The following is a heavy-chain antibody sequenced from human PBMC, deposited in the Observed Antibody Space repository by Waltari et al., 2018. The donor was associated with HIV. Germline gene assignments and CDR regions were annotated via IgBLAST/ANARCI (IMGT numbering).Heavy chain of an antibody. V-gene: IGHV1-69*01. D-gene: IGHD3-16*01. CDR2: IIPYFGFA. CDR3: ARGTFYDDEVGAHRYRPFDA. J-gene: IGHJ4*02. CDR1: GGDFSDYG. Sequence: QVRLVQSGPEVKRTGSSVRVSCKSSGGDFSDYGISWLRQAPGQGLQWRGEIIPYFGFANTAETLRARVSMEADESKNTVYLELRSLTVQDSATYFCARGTFYDDEVGAHRYRPFDAWGQGTPVSVSS.